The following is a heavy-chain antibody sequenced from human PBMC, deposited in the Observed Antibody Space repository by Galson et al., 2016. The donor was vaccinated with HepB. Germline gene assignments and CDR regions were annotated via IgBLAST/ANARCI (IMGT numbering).Heavy chain of an antibody. CDR3: ARHECRGSDCFSAYDF. CDR1: GYRFANYW. Sequence: QSGAEVKKPGESLKISCKGSGYRFANYWIGWVRQMPGKGLESMGIVYPGNSEIRYSPSFQGQVTISADKSITTVYLQWNSLKASDNAIYYCARHECRGSDCFSAYDFWGQGTVVTVSS. J-gene: IGHJ3*01. D-gene: IGHD2-21*02. CDR2: VYPGNSEI. V-gene: IGHV5-51*01.